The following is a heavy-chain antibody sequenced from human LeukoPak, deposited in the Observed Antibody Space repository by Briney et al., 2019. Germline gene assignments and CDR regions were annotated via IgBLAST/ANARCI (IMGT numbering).Heavy chain of an antibody. V-gene: IGHV4-39*02. D-gene: IGHD6-19*01. CDR2: IHYIGST. J-gene: IGHJ4*02. Sequence: PSETLSLTCTVSGDSISNHNYFWGWIRQPPGKGLEWIGSIHYIGSTYFNLSLKSRVTVSVDTSKNHFSLKLSSVTAADTGVYYCATSVYSSGWHPFFVYWGQGAPVIVSS. CDR3: ATSVYSSGWHPFFVY. CDR1: GDSISNHNYF.